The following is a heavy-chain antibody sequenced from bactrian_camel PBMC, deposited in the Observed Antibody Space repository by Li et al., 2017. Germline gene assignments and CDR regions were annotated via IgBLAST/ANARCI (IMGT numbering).Heavy chain of an antibody. CDR1: RYYDSSVC. Sequence: HVQLVESGGGSVQVGGSLRLSCAASRYYDSSVCLGWFRQTPGKEREGVAVVADDGTVQYADSVKGRFTISRDNAKNTMYLQMNSLKPEDTAMYYCAAEPSPAYGGSFDGLRLRAYEYNYWGQGTQVTVS. CDR2: VADDGTV. V-gene: IGHV3S53*01. J-gene: IGHJ4*01. D-gene: IGHD6*01. CDR3: AAEPSPAYGGSFDGLRLRAYEYNY.